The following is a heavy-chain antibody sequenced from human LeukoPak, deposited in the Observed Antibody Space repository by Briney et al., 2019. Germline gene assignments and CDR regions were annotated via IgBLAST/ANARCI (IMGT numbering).Heavy chain of an antibody. CDR1: GFTFSNSA. J-gene: IGHJ4*02. CDR2: IVVGSGNT. CDR3: AADVGVGASVS. Sequence: SVKVSCKASGFTFSNSAVQWVRQARGQRLEWIGWIVVGSGNTNYARKFQERVSITRDMSTSTAYMELSSLRSEDTAMYYCAADVGVGASVSWGLGTLVTVSS. V-gene: IGHV1-58*01. D-gene: IGHD1-26*01.